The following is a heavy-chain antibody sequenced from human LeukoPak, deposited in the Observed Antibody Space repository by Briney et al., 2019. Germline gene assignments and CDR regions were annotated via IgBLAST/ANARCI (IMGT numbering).Heavy chain of an antibody. CDR1: GITFSSYW. CDR2: INTKGTYT. V-gene: IGHV3-74*01. Sequence: GGSLRLSCAVSGITFSSYWMHWVRQDPGRGLLWVSRINTKGTYTNYADSVKGRFTISRDNAKNTLYLQMSSLRADAAAVYYCVIDLGDYNDFWGQGTLVSVSS. J-gene: IGHJ4*02. D-gene: IGHD2-15*01. CDR3: VIDLGDYNDF.